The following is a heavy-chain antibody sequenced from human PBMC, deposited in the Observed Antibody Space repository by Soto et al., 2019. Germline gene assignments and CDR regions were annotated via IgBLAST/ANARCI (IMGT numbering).Heavy chain of an antibody. CDR1: GFTFSNYA. J-gene: IGHJ4*02. V-gene: IGHV3-23*01. CDR2: ISNSGST. Sequence: GGSLRLSCAASGFTFSNYAMSWVRPSPGKGLEWVSGISNSGSTYHADSVKGRFTISRDNSINALFLQMNSLRAEDTAVYHCAKGRAAGGIDYWGQGTLVTVSS. D-gene: IGHD6-19*01. CDR3: AKGRAAGGIDY.